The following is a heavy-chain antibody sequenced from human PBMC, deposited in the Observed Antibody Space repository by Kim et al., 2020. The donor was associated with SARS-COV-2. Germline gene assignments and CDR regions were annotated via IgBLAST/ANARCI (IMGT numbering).Heavy chain of an antibody. CDR3: ARVLRAAVVDDL. J-gene: IGHJ2*01. Sequence: SETLSLTCAVYGGSFSGYYWSWIRQPPGKGLEWIGEINHGGSTNYNPSLKSRVTISVDTSKIQFSLKLSSVTAADTAVYYCARVLRAAVVDDLWGRGTLVTVSS. D-gene: IGHD6-19*01. V-gene: IGHV4-34*01. CDR2: INHGGST. CDR1: GGSFSGYY.